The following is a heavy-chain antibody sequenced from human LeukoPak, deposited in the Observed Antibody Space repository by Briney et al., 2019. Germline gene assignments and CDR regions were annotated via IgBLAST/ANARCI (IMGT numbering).Heavy chain of an antibody. J-gene: IGHJ4*02. CDR1: GGSISSYY. V-gene: IGHV4-59*08. Sequence: SETLSLTCTVSGGSISSYYWSWIRQPPVKGLEWIAYISDIGSINYNPSLKSRVTISLDASKNQFSLKLSSVTAADTAVYYCAGHNPRNTVDFWGQGTLVTVSS. D-gene: IGHD2/OR15-2a*01. CDR2: ISDIGSI. CDR3: AGHNPRNTVDF.